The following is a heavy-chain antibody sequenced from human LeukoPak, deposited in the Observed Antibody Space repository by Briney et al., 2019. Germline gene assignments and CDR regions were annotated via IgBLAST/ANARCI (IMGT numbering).Heavy chain of an antibody. D-gene: IGHD6-19*01. CDR2: IIPILGIA. CDR3: ASTYSSGWSYYFDY. J-gene: IGHJ4*02. Sequence: ASVKVSCKASGGTFSSYAISWVRQAPGQGLEWMGRIIPILGIANYAQKSQGRVTITADKSTSTAYMELSSLRSEDTAVYYCASTYSSGWSYYFDYWGQGTLVTVSS. CDR1: GGTFSSYA. V-gene: IGHV1-69*04.